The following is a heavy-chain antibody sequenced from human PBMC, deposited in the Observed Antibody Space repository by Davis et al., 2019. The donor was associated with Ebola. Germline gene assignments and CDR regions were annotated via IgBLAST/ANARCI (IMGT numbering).Heavy chain of an antibody. CDR1: GFTFSDYY. V-gene: IGHV3-11*01. CDR3: ARNSAPPDY. J-gene: IGHJ4*02. CDR2: INHSGDSI. Sequence: GESLKISCAASGFTFSDYYMSWVRQAPGKGLEWISCINHSGDSIFYADFVKGRFTMSRDNAKNFLYLQLSSLRADDTAMYYCARNSAPPDYWGQGALVTVFS. D-gene: IGHD6-6*01.